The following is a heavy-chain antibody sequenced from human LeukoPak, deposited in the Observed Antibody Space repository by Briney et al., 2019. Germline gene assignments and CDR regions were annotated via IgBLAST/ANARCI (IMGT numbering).Heavy chain of an antibody. CDR2: T. D-gene: IGHD6-19*01. V-gene: IGHV4-59*09. J-gene: IGHJ6*03. CDR3: ARGPPRIAVHYYYYMDV. Sequence: TNYTPSLTTPVTISVDTSKNQFSLKLSSVTAADTAVYYCARGPPRIAVHYYYYMDVWGKGTTVTV.